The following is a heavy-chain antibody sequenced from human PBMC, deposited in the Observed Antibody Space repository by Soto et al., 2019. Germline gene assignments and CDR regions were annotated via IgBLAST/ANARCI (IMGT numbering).Heavy chain of an antibody. J-gene: IGHJ6*03. Sequence: SVKVSCKASGGTFSSYTISWVRQAPGQGLEWMGRIIPILGIANYAQKFQGRVTITADKSTSTAYMELSSLRSEDTAVYYCARFSDLAVAGMRYYYYYYRDVWGKGTTVTVSS. CDR2: IIPILGIA. D-gene: IGHD6-19*01. CDR1: GGTFSSYT. V-gene: IGHV1-69*02. CDR3: ARFSDLAVAGMRYYYYYYRDV.